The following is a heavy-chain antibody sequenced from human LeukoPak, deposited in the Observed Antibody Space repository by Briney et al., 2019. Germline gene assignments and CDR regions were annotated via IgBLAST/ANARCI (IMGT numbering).Heavy chain of an antibody. CDR1: GGSISSSSYY. V-gene: IGHV4-39*07. CDR3: ARSGKRRESVVVGAAPKYYYYMDV. Sequence: PSETLSLTCTVSGGSISSSSYYWGWIRQPPGKGLERIGSIYYSGSTNYNPSLKSRVTISPDRSKNQFSLKLSSVTAADTAIYYCARSGKRRESVVVGAAPKYYYYMDVWGKGTTVTVSS. CDR2: IYYSGST. D-gene: IGHD2-15*01. J-gene: IGHJ6*03.